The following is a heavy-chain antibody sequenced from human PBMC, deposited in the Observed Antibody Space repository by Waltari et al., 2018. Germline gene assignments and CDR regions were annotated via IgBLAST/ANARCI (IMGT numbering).Heavy chain of an antibody. V-gene: IGHV3-43*01. CDR2: ISWDGGST. CDR3: AKDMGIAVLNWYFDL. Sequence: EVQLVESGGVVVQPGGSLRLSCAASGFTFDDYTMHWVRQAPGKGLGWVSLISWDGGSTYYADSVKGRFTISRDNSKNSLYLQMNSLRTEDTALYYCAKDMGIAVLNWYFDLWGRGTLVTVSS. J-gene: IGHJ2*01. CDR1: GFTFDDYT. D-gene: IGHD6-19*01.